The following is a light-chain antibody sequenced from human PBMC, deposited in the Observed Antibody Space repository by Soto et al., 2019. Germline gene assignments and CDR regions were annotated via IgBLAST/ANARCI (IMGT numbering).Light chain of an antibody. V-gene: IGKV3-20*01. Sequence: ELVLTQSPGTLSLSPGERATLSCRASQSVSSDYLAWYQQKPGQAPRLLIYGASRRATGIPDRFSGSGSGTDFTLTISRLEPEDFAVYYCQQYDSSVWTFGQGTKLEIK. CDR3: QQYDSSVWT. J-gene: IGKJ1*01. CDR1: QSVSSDY. CDR2: GAS.